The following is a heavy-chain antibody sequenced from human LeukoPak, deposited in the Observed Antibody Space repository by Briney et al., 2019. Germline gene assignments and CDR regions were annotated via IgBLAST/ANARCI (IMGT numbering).Heavy chain of an antibody. CDR2: INHSGSI. J-gene: IGHJ4*02. D-gene: IGHD1-1*01. Sequence: PSETLSLTCAVYGGSFSGYYWSWIRQPPGKGLEWIGEINHSGSINYNPSLKSRVTISVDTSKNQFSLKLSSVTAADTAVYYCASQTPNVGPHYFDYWGQGTLVTVSS. V-gene: IGHV4-34*01. CDR1: GGSFSGYY. CDR3: ASQTPNVGPHYFDY.